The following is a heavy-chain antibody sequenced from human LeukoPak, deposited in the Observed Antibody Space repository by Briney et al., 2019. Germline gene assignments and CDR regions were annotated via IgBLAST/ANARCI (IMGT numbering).Heavy chain of an antibody. V-gene: IGHV3-7*04. CDR3: ARDGTYTDYDPDFDI. J-gene: IGHJ4*02. D-gene: IGHD5-12*01. CDR2: IKQDGSEK. Sequence: AGGSLRLSCAASGFTFSRFWMSWVRQAPGKGLGWVANIKQDGSEKYYVDSVKGRFTISRDNAKNSLYLQMNSLRAEDTAVFYCARDGTYTDYDPDFDIWGQGTLVTVSS. CDR1: GFTFSRFW.